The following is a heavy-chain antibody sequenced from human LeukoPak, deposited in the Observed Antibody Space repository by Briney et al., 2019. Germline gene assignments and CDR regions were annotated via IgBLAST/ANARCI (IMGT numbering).Heavy chain of an antibody. J-gene: IGHJ5*02. Sequence: PSETLSPTCAVYGGSFSGYYWSWIRQPPGKGLEWIGEINHSGSTNYNPSLKSRVTISVDTSKNQFSLKLSSVTAADTAVYYCARVLLWFGESTRFDPWGQGTLVTVSS. D-gene: IGHD3-10*01. CDR2: INHSGST. CDR3: ARVLLWFGESTRFDP. V-gene: IGHV4-34*01. CDR1: GGSFSGYY.